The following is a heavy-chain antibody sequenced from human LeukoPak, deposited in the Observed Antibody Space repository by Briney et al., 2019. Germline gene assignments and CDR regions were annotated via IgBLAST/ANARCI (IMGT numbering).Heavy chain of an antibody. J-gene: IGHJ3*02. V-gene: IGHV4-59*01. CDR2: IFYSGST. Sequence: SETLSLTCTVSGGSMSSYYWSWIRQPPGKGLEWIGYIFYSGSTNYNPSLKSRVTMSVDTSKNQFSLKLSSVTAADTAMYYCARDDGYGDPFDIWGQGTMVTVSS. CDR3: ARDDGYGDPFDI. CDR1: GGSMSSYY. D-gene: IGHD5-18*01.